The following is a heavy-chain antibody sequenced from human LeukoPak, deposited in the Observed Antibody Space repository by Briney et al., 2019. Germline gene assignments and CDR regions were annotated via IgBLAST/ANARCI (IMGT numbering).Heavy chain of an antibody. Sequence: PGRSLRLSCAASGFTFDDYAMHWVRQAPGKGLEWVSGISWNSGSIGYADSVKGRFTISRDNAKNSLYLQTNSLRAEDTALYYCAKERGSPHAGYYYYYGMDVWGQGTTVTVSS. CDR3: AKERGSPHAGYYYYYGMDV. J-gene: IGHJ6*02. CDR1: GFTFDDYA. CDR2: ISWNSGSI. V-gene: IGHV3-9*01. D-gene: IGHD1-26*01.